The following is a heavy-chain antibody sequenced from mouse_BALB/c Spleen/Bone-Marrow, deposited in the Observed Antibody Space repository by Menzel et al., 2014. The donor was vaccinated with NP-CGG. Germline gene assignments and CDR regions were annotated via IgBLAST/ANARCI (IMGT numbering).Heavy chain of an antibody. V-gene: IGHV2-9*02. J-gene: IGHJ4*01. CDR3: ARGSYYEGAMDY. Sequence: VQLQQSGPGLVAPSQSLSITCTVSGFSLTSYGVHWVRQPPGKVLEWLGVIWAGGSTNYNSALMSRLSISKDNSKSQVFLKMNSLHTDDTAMYYCARGSYYEGAMDYWGQGTSVTVSS. CDR1: GFSLTSYG. CDR2: IWAGGST. D-gene: IGHD1-1*01.